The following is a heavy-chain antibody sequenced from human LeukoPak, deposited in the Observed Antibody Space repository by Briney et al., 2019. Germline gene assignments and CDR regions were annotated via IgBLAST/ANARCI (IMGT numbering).Heavy chain of an antibody. Sequence: TGGSLRLSCVASGFTFSNYWMTWFRQTPGKGLEWVGNINQDGSEKYYLDSVRGRFTISRDNAKNSLYLQMNSLRVEDTAIYYCARDYVWGSSESDYWGQGTLVTVSS. CDR2: INQDGSEK. J-gene: IGHJ4*02. CDR3: ARDYVWGSSESDY. V-gene: IGHV3-7*01. CDR1: GFTFSNYW. D-gene: IGHD7-27*01.